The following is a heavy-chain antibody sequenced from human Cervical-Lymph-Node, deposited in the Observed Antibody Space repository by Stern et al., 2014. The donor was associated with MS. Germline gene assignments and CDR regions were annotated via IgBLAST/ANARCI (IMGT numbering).Heavy chain of an antibody. J-gene: IGHJ4*02. V-gene: IGHV4-59*01. Sequence: QVQLQESGPGLVKPSETLSLICTVSGGSISGYYGIWIRQPPGKGMEWIGYIYYSGSTNYNPSLKSRVSISVDTSKNQFSLKLYSVTAADTAVYYCARAKGRFDGDYVMFDYWGQGTLVTVSS. CDR1: GGSISGYY. CDR2: IYYSGST. D-gene: IGHD4-17*01. CDR3: ARAKGRFDGDYVMFDY.